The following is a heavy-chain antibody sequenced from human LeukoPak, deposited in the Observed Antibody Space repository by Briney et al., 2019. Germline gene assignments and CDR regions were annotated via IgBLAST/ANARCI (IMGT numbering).Heavy chain of an antibody. Sequence: PSETLSPTCTVSGGSISSYYWSWIRQPPGKGLEWIGYIYYNGSTNYNPSLKSRVTISVDTSKNQFSLKLSSVTAADTAVYYCARRVVVVPAASYYYYYYYMDVWGKGTTVTVSS. J-gene: IGHJ6*03. CDR1: GGSISSYY. CDR2: IYYNGST. V-gene: IGHV4-59*08. CDR3: ARRVVVVPAASYYYYYYYMDV. D-gene: IGHD2-2*01.